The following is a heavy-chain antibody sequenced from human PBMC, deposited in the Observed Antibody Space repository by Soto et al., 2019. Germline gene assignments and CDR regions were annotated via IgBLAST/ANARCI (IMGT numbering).Heavy chain of an antibody. CDR2: ISTYNGNT. CDR1: GYTFTTYD. Sequence: ASVKVSCRASGYTFTTYDISWLRQAPGQGLEWMGRISTYNGNTNYPQSLQGRLTMTTDTSTTTAYMELRSLRSDDTAVYYCARDPYHVLMVNAPNLYGMDVWGQGTTVTVSS. J-gene: IGHJ6*02. CDR3: ARDPYHVLMVNAPNLYGMDV. V-gene: IGHV1-18*01. D-gene: IGHD2-8*01.